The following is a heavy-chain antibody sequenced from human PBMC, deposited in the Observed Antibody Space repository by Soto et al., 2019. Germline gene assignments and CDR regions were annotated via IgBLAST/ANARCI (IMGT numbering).Heavy chain of an antibody. V-gene: IGHV1-69*01. CDR1: GGTFSSYA. CDR2: IIPIFGTA. CDR3: ARWRYYYDSSSYYYSYYGMDV. D-gene: IGHD3-22*01. J-gene: IGHJ6*02. Sequence: QVQLVQSGAEVKKPGSSVKVSCKASGGTFSSYAISWVRQAPGQGLEWMGGIIPIFGTANYAQKFQGRVTSTADESTSTAYMELSSLRSEETAVYYCARWRYYYDSSSYYYSYYGMDVWGQGTTVTVSS.